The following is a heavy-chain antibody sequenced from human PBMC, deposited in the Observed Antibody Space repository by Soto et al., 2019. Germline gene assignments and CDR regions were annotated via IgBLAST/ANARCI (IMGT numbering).Heavy chain of an antibody. Sequence: ASVKVSCKVSGYTLTELSMHWLRESPGKGLEWMGGFDPEDGETIYTQKFQGRVTMTEDTSTDTAYMELSSLRSEDTAVYYCAAAAAGDGYLKSKPLLSGLVWGQGTMVTVSS. CDR2: FDPEDGET. J-gene: IGHJ3*01. CDR1: GYTLTELS. D-gene: IGHD5-12*01. CDR3: AAAAAGDGYLKSKPLLSGLV. V-gene: IGHV1-24*01.